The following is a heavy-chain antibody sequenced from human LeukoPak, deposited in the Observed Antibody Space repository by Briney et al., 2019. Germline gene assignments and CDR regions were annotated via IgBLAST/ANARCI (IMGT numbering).Heavy chain of an antibody. CDR2: ISGSGGST. V-gene: IGHV3-23*01. D-gene: IGHD3-22*01. J-gene: IGHJ4*02. Sequence: GGSLRLSCAASGFTFSSYAMSWVRQAPGKGLEWVSAISGSGGSTYYADSVKGRFTISRDNSKNTLYLQMNSLRAEDTAVYYCAKAADYYDSSGHYVPFDYWGQGTLVTVSS. CDR3: AKAADYYDSSGHYVPFDY. CDR1: GFTFSSYA.